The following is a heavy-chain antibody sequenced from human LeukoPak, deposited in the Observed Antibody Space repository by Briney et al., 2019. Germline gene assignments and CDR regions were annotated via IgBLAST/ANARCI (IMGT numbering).Heavy chain of an antibody. Sequence: GGSLRLSCAASGFTFSNAWMSWVRQAPGKGLEWVGRIKSKTDGGTTDYAAPVKGRFTISRDDSKNTLYLQMNSLKTEGTAVYYCTTGFYDSSGYYYGGYYYYYYMDVWGKGTTVTVSS. D-gene: IGHD3-22*01. CDR1: GFTFSNAW. V-gene: IGHV3-15*01. CDR2: IKSKTDGGTT. J-gene: IGHJ6*03. CDR3: TTGFYDSSGYYYGGYYYYYYMDV.